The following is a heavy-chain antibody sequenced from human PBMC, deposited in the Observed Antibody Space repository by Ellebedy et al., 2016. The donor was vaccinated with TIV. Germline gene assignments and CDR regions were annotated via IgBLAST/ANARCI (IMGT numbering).Heavy chain of an antibody. CDR1: GGSISSYY. CDR3: ARAWGGGGNFDY. J-gene: IGHJ4*02. D-gene: IGHD3-16*01. Sequence: SETLSLXCTVSGGSISSYYWSWIRQPPGKGLEWIGYIYYSGSTNYNPSLKSRVTISVDTSKNQFSLKLSSVTAADTAVYYCARAWGGGGNFDYWGQGTLVTVSS. V-gene: IGHV4-59*01. CDR2: IYYSGST.